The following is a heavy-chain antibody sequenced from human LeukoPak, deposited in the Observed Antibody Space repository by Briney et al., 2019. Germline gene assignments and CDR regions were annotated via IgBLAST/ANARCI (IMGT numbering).Heavy chain of an antibody. V-gene: IGHV3-21*01. Sequence: SGGSLRLSCAASGFTFSSYSMNWVRQAPGKGLEWVSSISSSSSYIYYADSVKGRFTISRDNAKNSLYLQMNSLRAEDTAVYYCARVEELSGYYRARYYYYGMDVWGQGTTVTVSS. J-gene: IGHJ6*02. CDR1: GFTFSSYS. CDR2: ISSSSSYI. D-gene: IGHD3-9*01. CDR3: ARVEELSGYYRARYYYYGMDV.